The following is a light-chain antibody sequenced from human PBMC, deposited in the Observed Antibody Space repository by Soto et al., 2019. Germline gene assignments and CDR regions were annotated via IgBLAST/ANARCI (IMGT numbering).Light chain of an antibody. Sequence: EVLLTQSPATLSLSPGERATLSCRASQSVSKYLAWYQQKPGQAPRLLIYGASTRATGIPARFSGSGSGTEFTLTISSLQSEDFELYYCQQYHKSPITFGQGTRLEIK. CDR3: QQYHKSPIT. V-gene: IGKV3-15*01. CDR2: GAS. CDR1: QSVSKY. J-gene: IGKJ5*01.